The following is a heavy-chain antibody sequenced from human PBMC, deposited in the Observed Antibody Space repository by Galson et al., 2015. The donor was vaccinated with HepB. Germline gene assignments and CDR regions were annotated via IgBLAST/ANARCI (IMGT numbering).Heavy chain of an antibody. CDR3: ARAAGIDY. Sequence: SLRLSCAASGFTFSSYAMHWVRQAPGKGLEWVAVISYDGSNKYYADSVKGRFTISRDNSKNTLYLQMNSLRAEDTAVYYCARAAGIDYWGQGTLVTVSS. J-gene: IGHJ4*02. CDR2: ISYDGSNK. CDR1: GFTFSSYA. D-gene: IGHD6-13*01. V-gene: IGHV3-30*04.